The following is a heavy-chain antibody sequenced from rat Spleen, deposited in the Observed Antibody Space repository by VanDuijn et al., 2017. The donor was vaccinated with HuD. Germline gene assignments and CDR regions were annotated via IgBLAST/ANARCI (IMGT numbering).Heavy chain of an antibody. J-gene: IGHJ2*01. CDR2: INYDGSSI. Sequence: EVQLVESGGGLVQPGRSLKISCAASGFIFSDFHLAWVRQAPTKGLEWVASINYDGSSIYYRDSVKGRFTVSRDNAKSSLYLQMDSLRSEDSATYYCARDQGGYWGQGVMVTVSS. V-gene: IGHV5-20*01. CDR1: GFIFSDFH. CDR3: ARDQGGY.